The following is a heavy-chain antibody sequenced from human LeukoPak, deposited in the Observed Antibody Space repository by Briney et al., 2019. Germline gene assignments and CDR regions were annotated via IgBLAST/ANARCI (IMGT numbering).Heavy chain of an antibody. CDR2: MYFGRSI. CDR3: AKLRDDIVVVPAAIWFFDL. CDR1: GGSVSTDY. D-gene: IGHD2-2*01. V-gene: IGHV4-59*02. Sequence: PSETLSLTCTVSGGSVSTDYWSWIRQPPGKGLEWIGYMYFGRSINYNPSLKSRVTMSLDTSKNQFSLKLSSVTTADTAVYYCAKLRDDIVVVPAAIWFFDLWGRGTPVIVSS. J-gene: IGHJ2*01.